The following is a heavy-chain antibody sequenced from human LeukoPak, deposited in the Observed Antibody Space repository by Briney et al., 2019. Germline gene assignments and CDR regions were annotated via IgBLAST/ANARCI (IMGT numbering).Heavy chain of an antibody. Sequence: GGSLRLSCVVSGSTFSNYRMHWVRQAPGKGLVWVSRINTDGSDTSYVDSVRGRFTVSRDNAKNTLYLQMNSLRSEDTAVYYCARRGEDGFGYRYWGQGTLVTVSS. J-gene: IGHJ4*02. CDR1: GSTFSNYR. CDR2: INTDGSDT. CDR3: ARRGEDGFGYRY. D-gene: IGHD5-12*01. V-gene: IGHV3-74*01.